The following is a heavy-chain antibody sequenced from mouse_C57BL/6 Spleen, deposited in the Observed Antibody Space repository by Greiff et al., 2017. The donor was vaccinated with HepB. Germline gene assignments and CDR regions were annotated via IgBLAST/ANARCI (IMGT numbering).Heavy chain of an antibody. Sequence: EVQVVESGGGLVQPKGSLKLSCAASGFSFNTYAMNWVRQAPGKGLEWVARIRSKSNNYATYYADSVKDRFTISRDDSESMLYLQMNNLKTEDTAMYYCVRHGHYDYGDYAMDYWGQGTSVTVSS. CDR1: GFSFNTYA. V-gene: IGHV10-1*01. D-gene: IGHD2-4*01. CDR2: IRSKSNNYAT. CDR3: VRHGHYDYGDYAMDY. J-gene: IGHJ4*01.